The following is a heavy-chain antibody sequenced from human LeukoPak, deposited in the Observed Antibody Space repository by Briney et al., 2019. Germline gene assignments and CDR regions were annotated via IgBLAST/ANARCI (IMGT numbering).Heavy chain of an antibody. J-gene: IGHJ4*02. CDR2: IYYSGST. D-gene: IGHD5-18*01. V-gene: IGHV4-59*01. CDR1: GGSISSYY. CDR3: ARDEDTAMTLGY. Sequence: SETLSPTCTVSGGSISSYYWSWIRQPPGKGLEWIGYIYYSGSTNYNPSLKSRVTISVDTSKNQFSLKLSSVTAADTAVYYCARDEDTAMTLGYWGQGTLVTVSS.